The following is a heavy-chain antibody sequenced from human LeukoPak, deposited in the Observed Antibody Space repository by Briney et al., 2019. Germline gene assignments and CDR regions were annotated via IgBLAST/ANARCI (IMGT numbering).Heavy chain of an antibody. CDR3: ARGALDAATPFDS. V-gene: IGHV3-21*01. Sequence: GGSLRLSCAASEFTFSSYSMNWVRQAPGKGLEWVSSISSSSSYIYYADSLKGRFTISRDNAKKSVYLQMNSLRAEDTAVYYCARGALDAATPFDSWGQGTLVTVSS. CDR1: EFTFSSYS. J-gene: IGHJ5*01. CDR2: ISSSSSYI. D-gene: IGHD2-15*01.